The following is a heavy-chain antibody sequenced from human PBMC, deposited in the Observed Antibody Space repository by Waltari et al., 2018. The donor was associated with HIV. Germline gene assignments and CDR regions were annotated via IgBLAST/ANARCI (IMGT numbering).Heavy chain of an antibody. D-gene: IGHD3-22*01. CDR3: ARVLSYFDSSGYNYYFDY. CDR2: IYYSGST. J-gene: IGHJ4*02. V-gene: IGHV4-39*07. Sequence: QLQLQESGPGLVKPSETLSLTCTVSGGSISSSNSYWGWIRQPPGKGLEWIGYIYYSGSTYHNPSLKSRVTISVDTSKNQFSLKLSSVTAADTAVYYCARVLSYFDSSGYNYYFDYWGQGTLVTVSS. CDR1: GGSISSSNSY.